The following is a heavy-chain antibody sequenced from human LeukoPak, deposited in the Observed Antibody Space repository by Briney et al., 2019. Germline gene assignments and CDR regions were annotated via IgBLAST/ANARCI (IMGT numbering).Heavy chain of an antibody. CDR1: GFTFDDYA. J-gene: IGHJ4*02. D-gene: IGHD4-23*01. V-gene: IGHV3-9*03. CDR2: ISWNSGNI. CDR3: AKDVYGGNSGYFDY. Sequence: GRSLRLSCAASGFTFDDYAMHWVRQAPGKGLEWVSGISWNSGNIGYADSVKGRFTISRDNAKNSLYLQMNSLRAEDMALYYCAKDVYGGNSGYFDYWGQGTLVTVSS.